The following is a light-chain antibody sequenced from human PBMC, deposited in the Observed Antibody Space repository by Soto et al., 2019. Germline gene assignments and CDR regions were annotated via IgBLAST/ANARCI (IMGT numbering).Light chain of an antibody. CDR1: SSNIGAGYD. CDR2: GNS. CDR3: QSYDSSLSGYYV. V-gene: IGLV1-40*01. J-gene: IGLJ1*01. Sequence: QSVLTQPPSVSGPPGQRVTISCTASSSNIGAGYDVHWYQQLPGTAPKLLIYGNSNRPSGVPDRFSGSKSGTSASLAITGLQAEDEADYYCQSYDSSLSGYYVFGTGTKLTVL.